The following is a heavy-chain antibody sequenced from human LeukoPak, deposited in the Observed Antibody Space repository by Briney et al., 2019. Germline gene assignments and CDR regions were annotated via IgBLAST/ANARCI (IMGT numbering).Heavy chain of an antibody. CDR3: ARDLRVGAVNFDY. Sequence: GSLRLSCAASGFTFSSYWMSWVRQAPGKGLEWVANIKRDGSEKYYVDSVKGRFTISRDNAKNSLYLQMNSLRAEDTAVYYCARDLRVGAVNFDYWGQGTLVTVSS. CDR1: GFTFSSYW. CDR2: IKRDGSEK. D-gene: IGHD1-26*01. J-gene: IGHJ4*02. V-gene: IGHV3-7*01.